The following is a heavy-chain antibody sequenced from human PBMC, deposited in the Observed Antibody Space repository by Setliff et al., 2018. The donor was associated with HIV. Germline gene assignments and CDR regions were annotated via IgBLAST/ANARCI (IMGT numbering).Heavy chain of an antibody. CDR3: ARDMYFYDSSASHFDF. CDR2: ISSSGSFI. V-gene: IGHV3-21*01. Sequence: GGSLRLSCAASGFTFDDYGMNWVRQAPGKGLEWVSSISSSGSFIYYADSVKGRFTISRDNAQNSLYLQMKSLRAEDTAVYYCARDMYFYDSSASHFDFWGQGTLVTVSS. CDR1: GFTFDDYG. D-gene: IGHD3-22*01. J-gene: IGHJ4*02.